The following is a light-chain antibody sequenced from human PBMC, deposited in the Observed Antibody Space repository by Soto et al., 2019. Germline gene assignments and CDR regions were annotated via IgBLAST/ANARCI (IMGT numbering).Light chain of an antibody. CDR2: GAY. CDR3: QHTYSNSPFT. Sequence: DIQMSQSPPSLSAAFGDRFTITCRASQSISPYLIWYQHKPGKAPDVLIHGAYTLQSGVPTSSSGSGSGTDFTLTIDSLQPEEFATYYCQHTYSNSPFTFGQVTKV. CDR1: QSISPY. V-gene: IGKV1-39*01. J-gene: IGKJ2*01.